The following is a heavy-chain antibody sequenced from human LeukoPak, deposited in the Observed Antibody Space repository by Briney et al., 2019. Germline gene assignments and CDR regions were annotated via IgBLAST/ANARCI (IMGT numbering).Heavy chain of an antibody. Sequence: ASVKVSCKASGYTFTGYYMHWVRQAPGQWLEWMGWINPNSGGTNYAQKFQGRVTMTRDTSISTAYMELSRLRSDDTAVYYCARDARGRWNAPPGYWGQGTLVTVSS. D-gene: IGHD1-1*01. V-gene: IGHV1-2*02. CDR1: GYTFTGYY. CDR2: INPNSGGT. CDR3: ARDARGRWNAPPGY. J-gene: IGHJ4*02.